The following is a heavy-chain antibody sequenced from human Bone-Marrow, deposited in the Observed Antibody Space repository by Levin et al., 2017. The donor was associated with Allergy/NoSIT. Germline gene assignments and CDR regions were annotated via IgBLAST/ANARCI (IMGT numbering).Heavy chain of an antibody. CDR2: MNPNSGET. J-gene: IGHJ4*02. CDR3: ARGNPAGAMVYFTY. CDR1: GYTFSIYE. D-gene: IGHD5-18*01. Sequence: PGESLKISCKASGYTFSIYEIHWVRQATGQGLEWMGRMNPNSGETAYAQKFQGRVTLTRNVSINTAYMELSSLTSADTAVYYCARGNPAGAMVYFTYWGQGTLVPVSS. V-gene: IGHV1-8*01.